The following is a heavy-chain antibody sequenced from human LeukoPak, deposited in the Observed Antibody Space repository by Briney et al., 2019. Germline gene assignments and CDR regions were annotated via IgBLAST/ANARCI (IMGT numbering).Heavy chain of an antibody. V-gene: IGHV3-7*04. J-gene: IGHJ4*02. Sequence: QTGGSLRLSCAASGFTFSTYNMNWVRQAPGKGLEWVANINQDGSEKYYVDSVKGRFTISRDNAKNSLYLQMNSLRAEDTAVYYCARDTPFSSGWYGGDYWGQGTLVTVSS. CDR3: ARDTPFSSGWYGGDY. CDR2: INQDGSEK. CDR1: GFTFSTYN. D-gene: IGHD6-19*01.